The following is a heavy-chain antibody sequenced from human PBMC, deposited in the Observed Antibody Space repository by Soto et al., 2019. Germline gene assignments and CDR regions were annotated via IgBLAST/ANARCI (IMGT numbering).Heavy chain of an antibody. CDR1: GGSFSGYY. CDR2: INHSGST. Sequence: PSETVSLTCAVYGGSFSGYYWSWIRQPPGKGLEWIGEINHSGSTNYNPSLKSRVTISVDTSKNQFSLKLSSVTAADTAVYYCARGRIQLWLAAPYYYYGMDVWGQGTTVTVSS. J-gene: IGHJ6*02. CDR3: ARGRIQLWLAAPYYYYGMDV. D-gene: IGHD5-18*01. V-gene: IGHV4-34*01.